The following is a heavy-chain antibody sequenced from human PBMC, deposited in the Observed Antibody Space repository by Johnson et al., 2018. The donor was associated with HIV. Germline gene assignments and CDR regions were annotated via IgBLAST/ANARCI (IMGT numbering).Heavy chain of an antibody. CDR1: GFTFSTYP. D-gene: IGHD2-21*01. Sequence: VQLVESGGGLVQPGGSLRLSCAASGFTFSTYPMTWVRQAPTKGLEWVSAISGFDSSTYYADSVKGRFSISRDNSKNTVYLQMHSLRAEDTAIYYCAKGEGYCGGDCLDAFDIWGQGTMVTVSS. V-gene: IGHV3-23*04. CDR3: AKGEGYCGGDCLDAFDI. CDR2: ISGFDSST. J-gene: IGHJ3*02.